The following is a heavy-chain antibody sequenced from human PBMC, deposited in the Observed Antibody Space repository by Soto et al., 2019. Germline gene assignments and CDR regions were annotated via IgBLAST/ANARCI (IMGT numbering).Heavy chain of an antibody. J-gene: IGHJ5*02. CDR3: AREVNHYGDHNNWFDP. CDR2: IIPIFGTA. D-gene: IGHD4-17*01. V-gene: IGHV1-69*01. Sequence: QVQLVQSGAEVEKPGSSVKVSCKASGGTFSSYAISWVRQAPGQGLEWMGGIIPIFGTANYAQKFQGRVTITADESTSTAYMELSSLRSEDTAVYYCAREVNHYGDHNNWFDPWGQGTLVTVSS. CDR1: GGTFSSYA.